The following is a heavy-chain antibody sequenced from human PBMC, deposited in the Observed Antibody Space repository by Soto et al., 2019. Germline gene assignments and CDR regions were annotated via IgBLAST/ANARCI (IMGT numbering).Heavy chain of an antibody. CDR1: GGTFSSYA. CDR2: IIPIFGTA. J-gene: IGHJ3*02. V-gene: IGHV1-69*01. Sequence: QVQLVQSGAEVKKPGSSVKVSCKASGGTFSSYAISWVRQAPGQGLEWMGGIIPIFGTANYAQKFQGRVTITADESTSTAYMELRSLRSEDTAVYYCARGGEVVAQDLDAFDIWGQGTMVTVSS. CDR3: ARGGEVVAQDLDAFDI. D-gene: IGHD3-22*01.